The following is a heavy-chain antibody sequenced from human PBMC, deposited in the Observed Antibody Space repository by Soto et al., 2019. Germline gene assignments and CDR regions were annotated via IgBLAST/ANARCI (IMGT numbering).Heavy chain of an antibody. D-gene: IGHD2-21*02. CDR1: GFTFSSYA. CDR2: ISYDGSNK. V-gene: IGHV3-30-3*01. J-gene: IGHJ6*02. CDR3: ARAGIMVVTALKRGMDV. Sequence: QVQLVESGGGVVQPGRSLRLSCAASGFTFSSYAMHWVRQAPGKGLEWVAIISYDGSNKYYADSVKGRFTISRDNSKNTLYLQMNSLRAEDTAVYYCARAGIMVVTALKRGMDVWGQGTTVTVSS.